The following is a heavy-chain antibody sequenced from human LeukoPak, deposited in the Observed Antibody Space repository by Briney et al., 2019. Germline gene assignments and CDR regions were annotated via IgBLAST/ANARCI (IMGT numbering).Heavy chain of an antibody. J-gene: IGHJ4*02. CDR3: ARIRGPVGATTPYFDY. Sequence: GASVKVSCKASGYTFTSYGISWVRQAPGQGLEWMGWISAYNGNTNYAQKLQGRVTMTTDTSTSTAYMELSSLRSEDTAVYYCARIRGPVGATTPYFDYWGQGTLVTVSS. V-gene: IGHV1-18*01. CDR1: GYTFTSYG. CDR2: ISAYNGNT. D-gene: IGHD1-26*01.